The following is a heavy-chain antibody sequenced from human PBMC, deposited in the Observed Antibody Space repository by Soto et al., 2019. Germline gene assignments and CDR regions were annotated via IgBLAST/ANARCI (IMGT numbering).Heavy chain of an antibody. CDR1: RFTFSSYG. CDR2: IWYDGSNK. Sequence: GGSLRLSCAASRFTFSSYGMHWVRQAPGKGLEWVAVIWYDGSNKYYADSVKGRFTISRDNSKNTLYLQMNSLRAEDTAVYYCARDYYTLIAARPSTPPLYWGQGTLVTVSS. CDR3: ARDYYTLIAARPSTPPLY. V-gene: IGHV3-33*01. D-gene: IGHD6-6*01. J-gene: IGHJ4*02.